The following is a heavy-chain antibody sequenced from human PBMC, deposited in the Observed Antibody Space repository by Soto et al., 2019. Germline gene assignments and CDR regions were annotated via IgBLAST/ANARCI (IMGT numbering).Heavy chain of an antibody. CDR1: GYTFTSYG. V-gene: IGHV1-18*01. Sequence: QVQLVQSGAEAKKPGASVKVSCKASGYTFTSYGISWVRQAPGQGLEWMGWISAYNDNTIYAQKLQGRVTMHTDTFTTTAYMELRSLRFDDRAVSYCARDGRDGDYPMAYWGKGTLVTVAS. CDR3: ARDGRDGDYPMAY. J-gene: IGHJ4*02. D-gene: IGHD4-17*01. CDR2: ISAYNDNT.